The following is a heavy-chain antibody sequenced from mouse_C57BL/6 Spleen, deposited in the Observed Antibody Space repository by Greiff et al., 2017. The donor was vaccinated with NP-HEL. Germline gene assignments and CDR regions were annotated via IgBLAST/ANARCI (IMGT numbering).Heavy chain of an antibody. Sequence: EVQLQQSGPELVKPGASVKISCKASGYTFTDYYMNWVKQSHGKSLEWIGDINPNNGGTSYNQKFKGKATLTVDKSSSTAYMELRSLTSEDSAVYYCARYDYETFAYWGQGTLVTVSA. J-gene: IGHJ3*01. CDR2: INPNNGGT. CDR3: ARYDYETFAY. CDR1: GYTFTDYY. D-gene: IGHD2-4*01. V-gene: IGHV1-26*01.